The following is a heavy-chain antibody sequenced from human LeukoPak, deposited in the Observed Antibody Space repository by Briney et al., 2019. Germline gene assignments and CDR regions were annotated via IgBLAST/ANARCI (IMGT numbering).Heavy chain of an antibody. Sequence: SETLSLTCTVSGGSISSGSYYWSWIRQPPGKGLEWIGSIYYIGSTNYNPSLKSRVTISADTSKNRFSLKLSSVTAADTAVYYCARVSPYYYDFWSGFDSWFDPWGQGTLVTVSS. CDR2: IYYIGST. CDR1: GGSISSGSYY. CDR3: ARVSPYYYDFWSGFDSWFDP. D-gene: IGHD3-3*01. J-gene: IGHJ5*02. V-gene: IGHV4-61*01.